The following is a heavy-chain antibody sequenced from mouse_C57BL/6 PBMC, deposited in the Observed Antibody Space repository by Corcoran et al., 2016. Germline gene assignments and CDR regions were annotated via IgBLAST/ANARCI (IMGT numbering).Heavy chain of an antibody. CDR3: SSRGPFYYGSSLESFDY. Sequence: EVQLQQSGPELVKPGASVKIPCKASGYTFTDYNMDWVKQSHGKSLEWIGDIHPTNGGTIYNQKFKGKATLPVAKSSSTAYMELRSLTSEDTAVYYCSSRGPFYYGSSLESFDYFGQGTTLTVSS. J-gene: IGHJ2*01. V-gene: IGHV1-18*01. D-gene: IGHD1-1*01. CDR1: GYTFTDYN. CDR2: IHPTNGGT.